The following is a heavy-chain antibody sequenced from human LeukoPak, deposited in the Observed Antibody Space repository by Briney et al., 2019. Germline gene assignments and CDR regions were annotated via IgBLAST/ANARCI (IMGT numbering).Heavy chain of an antibody. CDR1: GFTFSSYE. V-gene: IGHV3-48*03. J-gene: IGHJ6*03. CDR2: ISSSGSTI. CDR3: AKVGPRGYCSGGSCYSGYYYYMDV. D-gene: IGHD2-15*01. Sequence: PGGSLRLSCAASGFTFSSYEMNWVRQAPGKGLEWVSYISSSGSTIYYADSVKGRFTISRDNSKNTLYLQMNSLRAEDTAVYYCAKVGPRGYCSGGSCYSGYYYYMDVWGKGTTVTISS.